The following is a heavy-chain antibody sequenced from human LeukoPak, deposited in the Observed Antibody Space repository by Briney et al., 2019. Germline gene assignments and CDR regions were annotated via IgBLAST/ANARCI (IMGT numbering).Heavy chain of an antibody. CDR1: GFTVSSNY. CDR3: ARDLAGGSSPDMDV. CDR2: IYSGGST. V-gene: IGHV3-53*01. Sequence: PGGSLRLSCAASGFTVSSNYMSWVRQAPGKGLEWVSVIYSGGSTYYADSVKGRFTISRDNSKNTLYPQMNSLRAEDTAVYYCARDLAGGSSPDMDVWGKGTTVTVSS. D-gene: IGHD6-13*01. J-gene: IGHJ6*03.